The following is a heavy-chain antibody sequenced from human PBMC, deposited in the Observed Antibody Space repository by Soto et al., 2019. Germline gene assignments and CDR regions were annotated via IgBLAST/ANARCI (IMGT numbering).Heavy chain of an antibody. CDR2: INHSGST. J-gene: IGHJ4*02. CDR3: ARDTSGYSYGGLDY. V-gene: IGHV4-34*01. CDR1: GGSFSGYY. Sequence: SETLSLTCAVYGGSFSGYYWSWIRQPPGKGLEWIGEINHSGSTNYNPSLKSRVTISRDNSKNTLYLQMTSLRAEDTAVYYCARDTSGYSYGGLDYWGLGTLVTVSS. D-gene: IGHD3-10*01.